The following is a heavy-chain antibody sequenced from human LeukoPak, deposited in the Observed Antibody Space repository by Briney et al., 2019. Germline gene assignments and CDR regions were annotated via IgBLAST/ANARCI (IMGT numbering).Heavy chain of an antibody. J-gene: IGHJ4*02. D-gene: IGHD5-24*01. V-gene: IGHV3-23*01. CDR2: FSGSGGGT. Sequence: EGSLRLSCAASGFAFTTYAMSWVRQAPGKGLEWVSAFSGSGGGTYYADSVKGRFTISRDNSKSTLYLQMTSLRAEDTAVYYCARSGYNRFDYWGQGTLVTVSS. CDR1: GFAFTTYA. CDR3: ARSGYNRFDY.